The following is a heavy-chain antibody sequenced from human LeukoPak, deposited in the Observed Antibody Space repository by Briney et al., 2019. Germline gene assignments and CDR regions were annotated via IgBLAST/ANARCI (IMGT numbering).Heavy chain of an antibody. CDR3: ARAKYYDSSGYLDY. CDR2: ISSSSTYI. Sequence: KSGGSLRLSCAASGFTFSSYTMIWVCQAPRKGLEWVSSISSSSTYIYYADLVKGRFTISRDNAKNSLYLQMNSLRAEDTAVYYCARAKYYDSSGYLDYWGQGTLVTVSS. V-gene: IGHV3-21*06. D-gene: IGHD3-22*01. CDR1: GFTFSSYT. J-gene: IGHJ4*02.